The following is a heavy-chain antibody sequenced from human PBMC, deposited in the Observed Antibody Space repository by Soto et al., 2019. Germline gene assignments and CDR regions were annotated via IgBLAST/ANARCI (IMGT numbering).Heavy chain of an antibody. D-gene: IGHD3-22*01. CDR1: GFTFSSYA. Sequence: PGGSLRLSCAASGFTFSSYAMHWVRQAPGKGLEWVAVISYDGSNEYYADSVKGRFTISRDNSKNTLYLQMNSLRAEDTAVYYCARDKSSAMVILPYYYYGMDVWGQGTTVTVSS. CDR2: ISYDGSNE. V-gene: IGHV3-30-3*01. J-gene: IGHJ6*02. CDR3: ARDKSSAMVILPYYYYGMDV.